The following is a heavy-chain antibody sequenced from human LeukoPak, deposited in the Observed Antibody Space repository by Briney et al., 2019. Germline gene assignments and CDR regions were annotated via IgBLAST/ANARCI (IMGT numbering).Heavy chain of an antibody. Sequence: GGSLRLSCAASGFTVSSNYMSWARQAPGKGLEWVSVIYSGGSINYAHSVKGRFTISRDNSKNKLYLQMNSLRAEDTAVYYCARISVLWYFYAMDVWGQRTTVSVSS. V-gene: IGHV3-66*01. J-gene: IGHJ6*02. CDR1: GFTVSSNY. CDR2: IYSGGSI. D-gene: IGHD3-10*01. CDR3: ARISVLWYFYAMDV.